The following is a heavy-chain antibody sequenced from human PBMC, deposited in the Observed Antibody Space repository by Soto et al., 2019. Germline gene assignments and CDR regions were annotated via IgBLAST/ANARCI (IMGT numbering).Heavy chain of an antibody. D-gene: IGHD6-19*01. CDR2: ISVSGGST. CDR3: ASLRPPGIAVAGTKSVAAFDI. V-gene: IGHV3-23*01. CDR1: GFTFSSYA. J-gene: IGHJ3*02. Sequence: GGSLRLSCAASGFTFSSYAMSWVRQAPGKGLEWVSAISVSGGSTYYADSVKGRFTISRDNSNNTLYLQMNSLRAEDTAVYYCASLRPPGIAVAGTKSVAAFDIWGQGTMVTVSS.